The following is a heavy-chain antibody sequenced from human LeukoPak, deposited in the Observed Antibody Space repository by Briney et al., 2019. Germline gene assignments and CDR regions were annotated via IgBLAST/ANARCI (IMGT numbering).Heavy chain of an antibody. Sequence: ASVKVSCKASGYTFTSYDINWVRQATGQGLEWMGWTNPNSGNTGYAQKFQGRVTITRDTSISTAYMELSSLRSEDTAVYYCARAGYCSSTSCRSWFGPWGQGTLVTVSS. J-gene: IGHJ5*02. CDR1: GYTFTSYD. CDR2: TNPNSGNT. D-gene: IGHD2-2*01. V-gene: IGHV1-8*01. CDR3: ARAGYCSSTSCRSWFGP.